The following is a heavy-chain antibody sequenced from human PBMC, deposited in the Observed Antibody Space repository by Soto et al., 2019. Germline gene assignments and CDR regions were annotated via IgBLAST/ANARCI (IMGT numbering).Heavy chain of an antibody. CDR3: AADPNYYDSSGYRDY. CDR1: GFTFTSSA. J-gene: IGHJ4*02. CDR2: IVVGSGNT. Sequence: ASVKVSCKASGFTFTSSAVQWVRQARGQRLEWIGWIVVGSGNTNYAQKFQERVTITRDMSTSTAYMELSSLRSEDTAVYYCAADPNYYDSSGYRDYWGQGTLVTVSS. D-gene: IGHD3-22*01. V-gene: IGHV1-58*01.